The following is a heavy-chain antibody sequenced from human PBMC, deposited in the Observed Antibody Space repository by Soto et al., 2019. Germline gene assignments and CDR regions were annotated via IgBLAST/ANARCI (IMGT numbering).Heavy chain of an antibody. Sequence: PGGSLRLSCAASGFTFSSYSMNWVRQAPGKGLEWVSSISSSSSYIYYADSVKGRFTISRDNAKNSLYLQMNSLRAEDTAVYYCARDGQHRHPYCSGGSCQLFDYWGQGTLVTVSS. J-gene: IGHJ4*02. CDR3: ARDGQHRHPYCSGGSCQLFDY. V-gene: IGHV3-21*01. CDR1: GFTFSSYS. CDR2: ISSSSSYI. D-gene: IGHD2-15*01.